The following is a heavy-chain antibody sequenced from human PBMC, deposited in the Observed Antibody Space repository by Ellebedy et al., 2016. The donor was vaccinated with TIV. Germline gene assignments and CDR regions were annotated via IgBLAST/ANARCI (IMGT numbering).Heavy chain of an antibody. J-gene: IGHJ4*02. CDR1: GFTFSNYA. V-gene: IGHV3-23*01. D-gene: IGHD4-17*01. CDR2: LYGSGGGI. CDR3: APVGTTRVKKGFGY. Sequence: PGGSLRLSCAASGFTFSNYAMGWVRQTPGKGLEGVSGLYGSGGGIFYSASVKGRFTISRDNSKSTLYLQMDSLRADDTAVYYCAPVGTTRVKKGFGYWGQGTLVTVSS.